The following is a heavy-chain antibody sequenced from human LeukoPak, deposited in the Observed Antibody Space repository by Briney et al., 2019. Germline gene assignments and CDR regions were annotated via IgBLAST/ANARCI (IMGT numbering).Heavy chain of an antibody. Sequence: SETLSLTCTVAVGSISSGCYYWSWIRQHPGKGLEWIGYIYYSGSTYYNPSLKSRVTISVDTSKNQFSLKLSSVTAADTAVYYCAREGRMSYYFDYWGQGTLVTVSS. D-gene: IGHD3-10*01. CDR2: IYYSGST. V-gene: IGHV4-31*03. J-gene: IGHJ4*02. CDR3: AREGRMSYYFDY. CDR1: VGSISSGCYY.